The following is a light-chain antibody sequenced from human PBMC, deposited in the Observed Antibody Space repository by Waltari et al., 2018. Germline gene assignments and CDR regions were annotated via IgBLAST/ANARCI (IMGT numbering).Light chain of an antibody. V-gene: IGKV3-15*01. CDR2: AAS. CDR3: QHS. J-gene: IGKJ2*01. CDR1: QSVSSS. Sequence: EIVMTQSPATLSVSPGERATLSCRASQSVSSSLAWYQQKPGQAPRLLIYAASTRATGIPARFSGSGSGTEFTLTISSLQSEDFAVYYCQHSIGQGTKLEIK.